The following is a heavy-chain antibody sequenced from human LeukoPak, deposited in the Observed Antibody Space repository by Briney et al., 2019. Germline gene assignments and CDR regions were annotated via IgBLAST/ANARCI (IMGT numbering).Heavy chain of an antibody. CDR3: ARSRFDYVWGSYRYTGGSRHYFDY. CDR1: GGSFSGYY. V-gene: IGHV4-34*01. Sequence: SETLSLTCAVYGGSFSGYYWSWIRQPPGKGLEWIGEINHSGGTNYNPSLKSRVTISVDTSKNQFSLKLSSVTAADTAVYYCARSRFDYVWGSYRYTGGSRHYFDYWGQGTLVTVSS. CDR2: INHSGGT. J-gene: IGHJ4*02. D-gene: IGHD3-16*02.